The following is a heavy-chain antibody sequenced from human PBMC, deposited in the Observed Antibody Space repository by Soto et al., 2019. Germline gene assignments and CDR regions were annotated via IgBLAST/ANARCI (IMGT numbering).Heavy chain of an antibody. CDR2: VYYSGST. J-gene: IGHJ6*02. D-gene: IGHD3-16*02. CDR3: ARLSSRGLDV. Sequence: QVQLQESGPGLVKPSETLSLTCTVSGSSVSSGDDYWNWIRQPPGKGLEWVAYVYYSGSTNYNPSLKSRVTISLDTSKKQFSLKVTSVTAADTAVYYCARLSSRGLDVWGQGTTVTVSS. CDR1: GSSVSSGDDY. V-gene: IGHV4-61*08.